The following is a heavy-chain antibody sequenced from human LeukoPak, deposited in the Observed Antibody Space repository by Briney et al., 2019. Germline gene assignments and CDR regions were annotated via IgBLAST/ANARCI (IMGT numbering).Heavy chain of an antibody. D-gene: IGHD3-22*01. CDR1: GGSFSGYY. CDR3: ARARAHLKYYYDNSGYYYFDY. Sequence: PSETLSLTCAVYGGSFSGYYWSWIRQPSGKGLEWIGEINHSGSTNYNPSLKSRVTISVDTSKNQFSLKLSSVTAADTAVYYCARARAHLKYYYDNSGYYYFDYWGQGTLVTVSS. V-gene: IGHV4-34*01. CDR2: INHSGST. J-gene: IGHJ4*02.